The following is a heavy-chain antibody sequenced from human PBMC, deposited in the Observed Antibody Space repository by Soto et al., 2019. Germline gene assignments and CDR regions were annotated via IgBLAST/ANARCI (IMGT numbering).Heavy chain of an antibody. CDR1: GFSLSSIGMC. Sequence: VSGPTLVNPTQTLTLTCTFSGFSLSSIGMCASWIRQPPGKALEWLALIDWDGDEYYSTSLETRLTISKDTSKNQVVLTMSNMDPVDTATYYCARSITRSGFFNWFDSWGQGTLVTVSS. D-gene: IGHD3-3*01. J-gene: IGHJ5*01. CDR3: ARSITRSGFFNWFDS. CDR2: IDWDGDE. V-gene: IGHV2-70*01.